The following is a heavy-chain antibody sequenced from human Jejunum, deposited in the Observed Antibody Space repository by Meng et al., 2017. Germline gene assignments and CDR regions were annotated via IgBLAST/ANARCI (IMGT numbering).Heavy chain of an antibody. D-gene: IGHD2-15*01. V-gene: IGHV3-48*03. CDR1: GFTFSSYE. CDR3: ARGRYCSDGGCRGGTRFDY. CDR2: INSIDSTI. Sequence: GGSLRLSCAASGFTFSSYEMNWVRQAPGKGLEWVSKINSIDSTIYYADSVKGRFTISRDNAKNSLYLQMNSLRAEDTAIYYCARGRYCSDGGCRGGTRFDYWGQGILVTVSS. J-gene: IGHJ4*02.